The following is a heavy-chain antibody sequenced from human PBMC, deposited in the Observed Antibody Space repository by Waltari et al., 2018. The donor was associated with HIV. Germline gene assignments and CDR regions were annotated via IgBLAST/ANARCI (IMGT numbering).Heavy chain of an antibody. V-gene: IGHV3-23*01. J-gene: IGHJ4*02. Sequence: EVQLLESGGGLVQPGGSLGLSCAAPGFAFRSYAMPWVRQAPEKGLECVSGIGGGDDIYYAESVKGRFTISRDNSKNTVYLQMKSLRVEDTAIYYCARDRLHSNGLWDPAEHWGQGTLVTVSS. CDR1: GFAFRSYA. CDR3: ARDRLHSNGLWDPAEH. CDR2: IGGGDDI. D-gene: IGHD2-8*01.